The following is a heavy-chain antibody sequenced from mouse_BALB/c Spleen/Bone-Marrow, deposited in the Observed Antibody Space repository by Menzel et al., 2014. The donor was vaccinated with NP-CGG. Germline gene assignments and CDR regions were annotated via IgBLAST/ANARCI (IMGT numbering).Heavy chain of an antibody. CDR2: ILPGSGST. J-gene: IGHJ2*01. D-gene: IGHD2-10*01. CDR3: AREGAFYGNPFDF. Sequence: VQLQESGAEVMKSGASVKISCRATGYRFSSFWIEWIKQRPGHGLEWIGRILPGSGSTNYSEKFKGKATLSADTSSNTACMQLSSLTSEDSAVYFCAREGAFYGNPFDFWGQGTTLTVSS. CDR1: GYRFSSFW. V-gene: IGHV1-9*01.